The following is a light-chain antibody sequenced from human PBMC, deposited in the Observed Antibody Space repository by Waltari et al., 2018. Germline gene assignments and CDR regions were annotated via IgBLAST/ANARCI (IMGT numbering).Light chain of an antibody. J-gene: IGLJ3*02. V-gene: IGLV1-51*02. CDR2: EPQ. Sequence: QSVLTQPPSVSAAPGHKVSISCSGTPSTVGNNGVFWYRQPPGSAPNLLIYEPQGRPTGTPDRFSGSKSATTAILDIAGLQPGDEADYYCGTWDSSLALWLFGGGTKLTV. CDR1: PSTVGNNG. CDR3: GTWDSSLALWL.